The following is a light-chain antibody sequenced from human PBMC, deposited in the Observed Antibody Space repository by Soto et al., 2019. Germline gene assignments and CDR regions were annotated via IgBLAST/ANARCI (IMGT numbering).Light chain of an antibody. V-gene: IGKV1-5*03. J-gene: IGKJ1*01. CDR3: QHYNVYPWT. CDR1: WSINNL. CDR2: KAT. Sequence: DIHMTQSPYTLSASVGGRLIITRRASWSINNLLAWFQQKPGKAPEILIYKATSLESGVPSRFSGSGSGTEFTLSISSLQPDDFATYYCQHYNVYPWTFGQGTKVDIK.